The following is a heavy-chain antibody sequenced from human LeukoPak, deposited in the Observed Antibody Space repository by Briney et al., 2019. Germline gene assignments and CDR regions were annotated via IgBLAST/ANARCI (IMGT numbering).Heavy chain of an antibody. Sequence: GGSLRLSCAASGFTFSDYYMSWIRQAPGKGLERVSYISSSSSYTNYADSVKGRFTISRDNAKNSLYLQMNSLRAEDTAVYYCARGDDIVVVPAAIIYWGQGTLVTVSS. J-gene: IGHJ4*02. CDR2: ISSSSSYT. CDR3: ARGDDIVVVPAAIIY. CDR1: GFTFSDYY. D-gene: IGHD2-2*01. V-gene: IGHV3-11*03.